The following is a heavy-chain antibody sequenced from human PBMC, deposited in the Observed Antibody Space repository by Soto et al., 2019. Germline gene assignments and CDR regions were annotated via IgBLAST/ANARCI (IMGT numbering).Heavy chain of an antibody. CDR2: ISPMFGAA. CDR3: AREVQVHTPAFVY. CDR1: GGTFNTYA. V-gene: IGHV1-69*19. J-gene: IGHJ4*02. Sequence: QVQLVQSGAEMKKPGSSVKVSCQSSGGTFNTYAMNWVRQAPGQGPEWMGDISPMFGAANYAPKFQGRVTITADASTGTSYMQLSSLTSEVMALYFCAREVQVHTPAFVYWGQGTLVTVSS. D-gene: IGHD3-10*01.